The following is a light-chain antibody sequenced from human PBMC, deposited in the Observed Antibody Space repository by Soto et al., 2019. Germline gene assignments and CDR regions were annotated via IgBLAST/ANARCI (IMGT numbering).Light chain of an antibody. CDR3: QQFSSYPLT. V-gene: IGKV3-11*01. CDR2: DAS. J-gene: IGKJ4*01. CDR1: QSVTSY. Sequence: EIVLTQSPATLSLSPGETATLSCRTSQSVTSYLAWYQQKPGQAPRLLVYDASNRATGIPARFSGGGSGTDFTLTISRLEPEDFAVYYCQQFSSYPLTFGGGTKVDI.